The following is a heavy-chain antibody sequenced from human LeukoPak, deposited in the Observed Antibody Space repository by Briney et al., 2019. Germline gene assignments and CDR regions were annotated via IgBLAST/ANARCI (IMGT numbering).Heavy chain of an antibody. J-gene: IGHJ3*02. CDR3: ARVRLYAHDAFDI. V-gene: IGHV1-2*02. D-gene: IGHD2/OR15-2a*01. CDR2: INPNSGGT. Sequence: ASVKVSCKASGYTFTGYYMHWVRQAPGQGLEWMGWINPNSGGTNYAQKFQGRVTMTRDTSISTAYMELSRLRSDDTAVYYCARVRLYAHDAFDIWGQGTMVTVSS. CDR1: GYTFTGYY.